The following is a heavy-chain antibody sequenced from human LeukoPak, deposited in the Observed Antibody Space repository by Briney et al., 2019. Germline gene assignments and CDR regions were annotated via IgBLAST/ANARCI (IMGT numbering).Heavy chain of an antibody. V-gene: IGHV3-48*03. CDR3: ARIAVELSHAFDI. CDR2: ISSSGSTI. D-gene: IGHD5-24*01. J-gene: IGHJ3*02. Sequence: GGSLRLPCAASGFTFSSYEMNWVRQAPGKGLEWVSYISSSGSTIYYADSVKGRFTISRDNAKNSLYLQMNSLRAEDTAVYYCARIAVELSHAFDIWGQGTMVTVSS. CDR1: GFTFSSYE.